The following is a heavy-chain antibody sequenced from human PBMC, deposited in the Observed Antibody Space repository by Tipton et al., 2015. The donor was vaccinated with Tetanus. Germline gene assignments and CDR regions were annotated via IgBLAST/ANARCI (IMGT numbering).Heavy chain of an antibody. CDR2: MFDNGNT. V-gene: IGHV4-59*11. CDR3: ARAYDFWSGHLDF. J-gene: IGHJ4*02. Sequence: TLSLTCTVSGGSISSHYWSWVRQPPGKGLEWIGHMFDNGNTNYNPSLKSRVTISTDTSMNQFSLKLTSATAADTAVYYCARAYDFWSGHLDFWGQGTLVTVSS. D-gene: IGHD3-3*01. CDR1: GGSISSHY.